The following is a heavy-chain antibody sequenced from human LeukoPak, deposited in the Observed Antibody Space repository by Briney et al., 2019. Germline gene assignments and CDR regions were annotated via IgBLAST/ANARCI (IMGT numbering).Heavy chain of an antibody. V-gene: IGHV1-46*01. CDR1: GYTFTSYY. Sequence: ASVKVSCKASGYTFTSYYMHWVRQAPGQGLGWMGIINPSGGSTSYAQKFQGRVTMTRDMSTSTVYMELSSLRSEDTAVYYCAGTRYNWNYGDYYYYYYYMDVWGKGTTVTVSS. CDR2: INPSGGST. J-gene: IGHJ6*03. D-gene: IGHD1-7*01. CDR3: AGTRYNWNYGDYYYYYYYMDV.